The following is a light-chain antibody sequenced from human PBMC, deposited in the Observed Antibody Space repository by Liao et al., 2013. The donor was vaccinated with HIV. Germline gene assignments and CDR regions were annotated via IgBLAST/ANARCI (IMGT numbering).Light chain of an antibody. CDR3: QVWDSSSDHPVV. CDR2: YDS. CDR1: NIGSKS. Sequence: SYVLTQPPSVSVAPGKTARITCGGNNIGSKSVHWYQQKPGQAPVLVIYYDSDRPSGIPERFSGSNSGKTATLTIGRVEAGDEADYYCQVWDSSSDHPVVFGGGTKLTVL. J-gene: IGLJ2*01. V-gene: IGLV3-21*01.